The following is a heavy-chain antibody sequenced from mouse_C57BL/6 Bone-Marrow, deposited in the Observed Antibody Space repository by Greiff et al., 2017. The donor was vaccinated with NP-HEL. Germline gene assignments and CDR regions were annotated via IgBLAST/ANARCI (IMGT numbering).Heavy chain of an antibody. Sequence: QVQLQQSGPELVKPGASVKISCKASGYAFSSSWMNWVKQRPGKGLEWIGRIYPGDGDTNYNGKFKGKATLTADKSSSTAYMQLSSLTSEDSAVYFCARDITTGGDYFDYWGQGTTLTVSS. V-gene: IGHV1-82*01. CDR3: ARDITTGGDYFDY. CDR2: IYPGDGDT. CDR1: GYAFSSSW. J-gene: IGHJ2*01. D-gene: IGHD1-2*01.